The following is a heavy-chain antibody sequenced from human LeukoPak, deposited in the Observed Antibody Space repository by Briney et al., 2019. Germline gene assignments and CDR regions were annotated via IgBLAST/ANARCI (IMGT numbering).Heavy chain of an antibody. J-gene: IGHJ4*02. Sequence: PGGSLRLSCAASGFIFSNYAMHWVRQAPGKGLEWLISISYDGSNKYYADSVKGRFTISRDNSKNTLYLQMNSLRAEDTAVYYCARDTYGSDYWGQGTLVTVSS. CDR3: ARDTYGSDY. CDR1: GFIFSNYA. D-gene: IGHD3-10*01. CDR2: ISYDGSNK. V-gene: IGHV3-30*04.